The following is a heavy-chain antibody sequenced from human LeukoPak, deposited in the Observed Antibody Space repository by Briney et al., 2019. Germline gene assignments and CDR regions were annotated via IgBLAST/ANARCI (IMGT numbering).Heavy chain of an antibody. CDR2: IYPGDSDT. J-gene: IGHJ3*02. CDR1: GYDFATYW. CDR3: ARIGGFDAFDI. Sequence: GESLKIFCQGSGYDFATYWIGWVRQVPGKGLEWMGIIYPGDSDTRYSPSFQGQVTISADKSISTAYLQWSSLKASDTAMYYCARIGGFDAFDIWGQGTMVTVSS. V-gene: IGHV5-51*01.